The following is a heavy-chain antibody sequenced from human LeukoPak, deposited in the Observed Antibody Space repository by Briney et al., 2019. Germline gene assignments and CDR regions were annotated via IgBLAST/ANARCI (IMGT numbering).Heavy chain of an antibody. J-gene: IGHJ4*02. CDR1: GGSINNTSYY. D-gene: IGHD3-10*01. V-gene: IGHV4-61*02. Sequence: SETLSLTCTVSGGSINNTSYYWGWIRQPAGKGLEWIGRIYTSGSTNYNPSLKSRVTISVDTSKNQFSLKLSSVTAADTAVYYCAVMGGSGYFDYWGQGTLVTVSS. CDR3: AVMGGSGYFDY. CDR2: IYTSGST.